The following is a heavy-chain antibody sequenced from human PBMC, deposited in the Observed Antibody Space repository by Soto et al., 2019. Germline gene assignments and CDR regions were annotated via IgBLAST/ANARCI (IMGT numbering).Heavy chain of an antibody. V-gene: IGHV3-21*01. CDR1: GFSFSSYS. CDR3: ARGYTGYCSGGTCYWFAP. Sequence: EVQLVESGGGLVKPGGSRRLSCAASGFSFSSYSMNWVRQAPGKGLEWVSSISGSASHINYADSVKGRFTISRDNAKKSLYLQRNSLRDEDTAVYYCARGYTGYCSGGTCYWFAPWGQGTLVTVSS. CDR2: ISGSASHI. J-gene: IGHJ5*02. D-gene: IGHD2-15*01.